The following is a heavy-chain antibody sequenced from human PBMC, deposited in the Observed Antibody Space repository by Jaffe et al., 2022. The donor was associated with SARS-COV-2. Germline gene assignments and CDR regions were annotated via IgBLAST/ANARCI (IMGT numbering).Heavy chain of an antibody. CDR2: ISYDGSNK. Sequence: QVQLVESGGGVVQPGRSLRLSCAASGFTFSSYGMHWVRQAPGKGLEWVAVISYDGSNKYYADSVKGRFTISRDNSKNTLYLQMNSLRAEDTAVYYCAKAWRLRDGGYFDYWGQGTLVTVSS. D-gene: IGHD3-16*01. CDR1: GFTFSSYG. V-gene: IGHV3-30*18. J-gene: IGHJ4*02. CDR3: AKAWRLRDGGYFDY.